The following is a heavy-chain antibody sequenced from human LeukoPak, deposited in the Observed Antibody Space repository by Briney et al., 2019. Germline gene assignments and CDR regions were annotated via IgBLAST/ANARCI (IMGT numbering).Heavy chain of an antibody. CDR1: GFIFSSYG. V-gene: IGHV3-21*01. CDR2: ISSGGAYT. Sequence: GGSLRLTCTGSGFIFSSYGLFWVRQAPGKGLEWASAISSGGAYTYYADSVKGRFTISRDNALNSVSLQMNGLRAEDTAIYYCARDPEVPDYYSYMDVWGKGTTVTVSS. CDR3: ARDPEVPDYYSYMDV. J-gene: IGHJ6*03.